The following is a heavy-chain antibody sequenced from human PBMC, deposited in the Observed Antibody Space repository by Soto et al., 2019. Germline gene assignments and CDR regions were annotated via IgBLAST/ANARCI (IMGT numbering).Heavy chain of an antibody. CDR2: IIPIFGTA. CDR3: ASNGKYYYDSSGYYQYYYYYYGMDV. V-gene: IGHV1-69*13. Sequence: SVKVSCKASGGTFSSYAISWVRQAPGQGLEWMGGIIPIFGTANYAQKFQGRVTITADESTSTAYMELSSLRSQDTAVYYCASNGKYYYDSSGYYQYYYYYYGMDVWGQGTTVTVSS. D-gene: IGHD3-22*01. CDR1: GGTFSSYA. J-gene: IGHJ6*02.